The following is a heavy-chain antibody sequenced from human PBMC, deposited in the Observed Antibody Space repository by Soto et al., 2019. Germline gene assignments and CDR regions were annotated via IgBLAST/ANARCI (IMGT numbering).Heavy chain of an antibody. Sequence: GGSLRLSCAASGFTFSDYYMSWIRQAPGKGLEWVSYISSSGSTIYYADSVKGRFTISRDNAKNSLYLQMNSLRAEDTAVYYCAREPISVWKRYYYYYMDVWGKGTTVTVSS. CDR2: ISSSGSTI. V-gene: IGHV3-11*01. D-gene: IGHD1-1*01. CDR3: AREPISVWKRYYYYYMDV. CDR1: GFTFSDYY. J-gene: IGHJ6*03.